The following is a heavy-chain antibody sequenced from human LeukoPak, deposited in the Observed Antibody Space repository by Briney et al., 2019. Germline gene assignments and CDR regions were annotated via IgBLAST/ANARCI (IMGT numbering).Heavy chain of an antibody. D-gene: IGHD2-2*01. J-gene: IGHJ6*02. Sequence: GASVKVSCKASGYTFTGYYMHWVRQAPGQGLEWMGWINPNSGNTGYAQKFQGRVTMTRNTSISTAYMELSSLRSEDTAVYYCARGPFHIVVVPAHGMDVWGQGTTVTVSS. CDR3: ARGPFHIVVVPAHGMDV. CDR1: GYTFTGYY. CDR2: INPNSGNT. V-gene: IGHV1-8*02.